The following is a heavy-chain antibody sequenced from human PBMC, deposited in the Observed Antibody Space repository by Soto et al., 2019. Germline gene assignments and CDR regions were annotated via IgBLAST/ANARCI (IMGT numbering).Heavy chain of an antibody. CDR1: GGSISSGDYY. V-gene: IGHV4-30-4*01. CDR2: IYYSGST. Sequence: PSETLSLTCTVSGGSISSGDYYWSWVRQPPGKGLEWIGYIYYSGSTYYNPSLKSRVTISVDTSKNQFSLKLSSVTAADTAVYYCARVGDDFWSGYYPSGWFDPWGQGTLVTVSS. D-gene: IGHD3-3*01. J-gene: IGHJ5*02. CDR3: ARVGDDFWSGYYPSGWFDP.